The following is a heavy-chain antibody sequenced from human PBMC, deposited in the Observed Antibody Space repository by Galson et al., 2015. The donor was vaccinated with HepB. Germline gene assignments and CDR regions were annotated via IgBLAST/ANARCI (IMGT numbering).Heavy chain of an antibody. J-gene: IGHJ4*02. CDR1: GFTFSNYW. Sequence: SLRLSCAASGFTFSNYWIHWVRQVPGKGLVWVSLINRDGSITKYADSAKGRFTISRDNAKNTLYLQMNSLRAEDTALYYCARDRDYSAHDYWGQGTLVTVSS. CDR3: ARDRDYSAHDY. D-gene: IGHD4/OR15-4a*01. CDR2: INRDGSIT. V-gene: IGHV3-74*01.